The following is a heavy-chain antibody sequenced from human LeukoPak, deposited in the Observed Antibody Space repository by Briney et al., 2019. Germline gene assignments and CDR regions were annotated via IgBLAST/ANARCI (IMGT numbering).Heavy chain of an antibody. V-gene: IGHV1-2*02. J-gene: IGHJ4*02. CDR3: AMGARITMIFPDY. D-gene: IGHD3-22*01. Sequence: GASVKVSCKASGYTFTGYYMHWVRQAPGQGLEWMGWINPNSGGTNYAQKFQGRVTMTRNTSISTAYMELSRLRSDDTAVYYCAMGARITMIFPDYWGQGTLVTVSS. CDR2: INPNSGGT. CDR1: GYTFTGYY.